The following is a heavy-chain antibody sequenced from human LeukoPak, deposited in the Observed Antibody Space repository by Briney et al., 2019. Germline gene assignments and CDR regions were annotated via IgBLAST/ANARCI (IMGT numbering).Heavy chain of an antibody. V-gene: IGHV3-23*01. J-gene: IGHJ4*02. CDR3: AKDLDHDYDDYGLDY. CDR2: ISGSGGST. D-gene: IGHD4-17*01. Sequence: GGSLRLSCAASGFTFSSYGMSWVRQAPGKGLEGVSVISGSGGSTYYADSVKGRFTISRDNSKNTLYLQMNSLRAEDTAVYYCAKDLDHDYDDYGLDYWGQGTLVTVSS. CDR1: GFTFSSYG.